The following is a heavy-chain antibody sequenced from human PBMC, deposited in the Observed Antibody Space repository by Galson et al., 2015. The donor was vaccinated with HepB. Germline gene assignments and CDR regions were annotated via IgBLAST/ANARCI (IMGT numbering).Heavy chain of an antibody. CDR2: ISSSSSYK. J-gene: IGHJ3*02. CDR1: GFTFSDSY. Sequence: SLRLSCAASGFTFSDSYMSWIRQAPGKGLEWVSYISSSSSYKNYADSVKGRFTISRDNAKNSLYLQMNSLRAEDTAVYYCARGQDYGDLDAFDIWGQGTLVTVSS. V-gene: IGHV3-11*05. CDR3: ARGQDYGDLDAFDI. D-gene: IGHD4-17*01.